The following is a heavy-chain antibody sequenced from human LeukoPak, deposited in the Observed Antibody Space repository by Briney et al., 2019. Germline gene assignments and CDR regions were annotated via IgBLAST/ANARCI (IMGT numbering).Heavy chain of an antibody. V-gene: IGHV3-30-3*01. D-gene: IGHD6-13*01. J-gene: IGHJ5*02. CDR3: ARDPGSSSWPKRINWFDP. Sequence: GGSLRLSCAASGFTFSSYAMHWVRQAPGKGLEWVAVISYGGSNKYYADSVKGRFTISRDNSKNTLYLQMNSLRAEDTAVYYCARDPGSSSWPKRINWFDPWGQGTLVTVSS. CDR1: GFTFSSYA. CDR2: ISYGGSNK.